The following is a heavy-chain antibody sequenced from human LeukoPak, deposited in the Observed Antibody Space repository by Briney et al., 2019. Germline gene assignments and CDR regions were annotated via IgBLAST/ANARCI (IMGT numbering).Heavy chain of an antibody. CDR1: GYTFISYG. D-gene: IGHD5-12*01. CDR3: ARGHRPTRYFDY. Sequence: ASVKVSCKASGYTFISYGISWVRQAPGQGLEWMGWISAYNGNTNYAQKLQGRVTMTTDTSTSTAYMELRSLRSDDAAVYYCARGHRPTRYFDYWGQGTLVTVSS. J-gene: IGHJ4*02. V-gene: IGHV1-18*01. CDR2: ISAYNGNT.